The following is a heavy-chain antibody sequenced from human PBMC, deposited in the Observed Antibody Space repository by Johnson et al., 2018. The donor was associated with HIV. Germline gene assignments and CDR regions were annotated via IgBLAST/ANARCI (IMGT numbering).Heavy chain of an antibody. CDR2: IWYDGRNK. J-gene: IGHJ3*02. CDR3: AREGDYGSSLGAFDI. CDR1: GFTFSSYG. D-gene: IGHD4-17*01. V-gene: IGHV3-33*08. Sequence: VQLVESGGGVVQPGRSLRLSCAASGFTFSSYGMHWVRQGPGKGLEWVAVIWYDGRNKYYADSVKGRFTISRDNAKNSLYLQMNSLRAEDTAVYYCAREGDYGSSLGAFDIWGQGTMVTVSS.